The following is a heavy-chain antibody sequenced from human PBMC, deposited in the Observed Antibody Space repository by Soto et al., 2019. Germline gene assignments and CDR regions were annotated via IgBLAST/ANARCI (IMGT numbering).Heavy chain of an antibody. D-gene: IGHD1-1*01. CDR2: ISNSGDR. J-gene: IGHJ6*02. Sequence: VQVLESGGALVQPGGSLRLSCAASGFTFSSYAMYWVRQAPGKGLEWVSTISNSGDRYYADSVEGRLTISRDISKDTVYLQMNSLGAEDTAVYYCAIRNYLGFVVDVWGQWTSVTVFS. V-gene: IGHV3-23*01. CDR1: GFTFSSYA. CDR3: AIRNYLGFVVDV.